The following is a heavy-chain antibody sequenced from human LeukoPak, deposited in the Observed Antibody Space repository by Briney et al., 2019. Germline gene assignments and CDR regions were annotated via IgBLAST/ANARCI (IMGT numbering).Heavy chain of an antibody. Sequence: PSETLSLTCPVSGYFISRGYHWGWVRQPPGKGLEWIGSVHQSGSTYYNPSLKSRLTISADTSKNQFSLKLDSVTAADTAVYYCARVNFNPDYWGQGTLVTVSS. CDR2: VHQSGST. V-gene: IGHV4-38-2*02. CDR1: GYFISRGYH. CDR3: ARVNFNPDY. J-gene: IGHJ4*02. D-gene: IGHD1-14*01.